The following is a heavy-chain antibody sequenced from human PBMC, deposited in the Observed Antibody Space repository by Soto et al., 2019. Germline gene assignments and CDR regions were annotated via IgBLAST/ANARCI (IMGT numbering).Heavy chain of an antibody. CDR2: IIPILGIA. CDR3: ARENNGSDEELVPPNYYYGMDV. CDR1: GGTFSSYA. J-gene: IGHJ6*02. Sequence: ASVKVSCKASGGTFSSYAISWVRQPPGQGLECMGGIIPILGIANYAQKFQGRVTITADKYTSKAYMEQSSLRSEDTAVYYCARENNGSDEELVPPNYYYGMDVWGQGTTVTVSS. D-gene: IGHD6-6*01. V-gene: IGHV1-69*10.